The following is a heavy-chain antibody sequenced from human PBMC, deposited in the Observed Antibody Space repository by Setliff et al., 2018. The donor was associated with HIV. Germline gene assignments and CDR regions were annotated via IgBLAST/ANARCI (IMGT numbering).Heavy chain of an antibody. J-gene: IGHJ4*02. CDR3: AKAGTWIAAARTALFDY. V-gene: IGHV3-23*01. Sequence: GGSLRLSCAASGFTFSSYAMSWVRQAPGKGLEWVSVISGSGGSTYYADSVKGRFTISRDNSKNTLYLQMNSLRAEDTAVYYCAKAGTWIAAARTALFDYWGQGTLVTVSS. D-gene: IGHD6-13*01. CDR1: GFTFSSYA. CDR2: ISGSGGST.